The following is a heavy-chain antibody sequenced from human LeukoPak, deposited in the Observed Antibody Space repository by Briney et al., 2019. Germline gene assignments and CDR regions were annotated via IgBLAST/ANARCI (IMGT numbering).Heavy chain of an antibody. Sequence: GGSLRLSCAASGFTFSSYAMSWVRQAPGKGLEWVSAISGSGGSTYYADSVKGRFTISRDNAKNSLYLQMNSLRAEDTAVYYCARAPPNYYDSSGYYTDAFDIWGQGTMVTVSS. J-gene: IGHJ3*02. CDR1: GFTFSSYA. CDR3: ARAPPNYYDSSGYYTDAFDI. D-gene: IGHD3-22*01. V-gene: IGHV3-23*01. CDR2: ISGSGGST.